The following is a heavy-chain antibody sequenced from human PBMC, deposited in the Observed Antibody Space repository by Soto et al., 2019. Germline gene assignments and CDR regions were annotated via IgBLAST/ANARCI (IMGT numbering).Heavy chain of an antibody. V-gene: IGHV1-69*06. CDR2: ITPFVDTS. D-gene: IGHD2-21*01. CDR1: GGTFSKYS. CDR3: PRTCYFIGSSCYSRHYYGMDV. Sequence: QVRLVQSGAEVKKPGSSVKVSCKVSGGTFSKYSLSWVRQTPGQGLEWMGGITPFVDTSNYAQRFLGRITNTADTSANPAFWEVTGLNSEDTPLYFCPRTCYFIGSSCYSRHYYGMDVWGQGTTVTVSS. J-gene: IGHJ6*02.